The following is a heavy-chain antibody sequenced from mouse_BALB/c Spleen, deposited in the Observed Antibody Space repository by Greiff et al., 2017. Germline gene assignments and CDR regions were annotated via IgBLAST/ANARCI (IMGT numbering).Heavy chain of an antibody. CDR2: IHYSGST. Sequence: QLQQSGPDLVKPSQSLSLTCTVTGYSITSGYSWPWIRQFPGNKLEWMGYIHYSGSTNYNPSLKSRISITRDTSKNQFFLQLNSVTTEDTATYYCARAPYYGKLDYWGQGTTLTVSS. V-gene: IGHV3-1*02. D-gene: IGHD2-1*01. J-gene: IGHJ2*01. CDR1: GYSITSGYS. CDR3: ARAPYYGKLDY.